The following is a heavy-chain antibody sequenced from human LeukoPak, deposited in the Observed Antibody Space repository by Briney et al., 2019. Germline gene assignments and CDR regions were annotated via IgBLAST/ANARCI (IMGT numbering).Heavy chain of an antibody. CDR3: ARSSGGGWYNEYFQH. CDR2: ISAYNGNT. J-gene: IGHJ1*01. D-gene: IGHD6-19*01. Sequence: ASVTVSCKASGYTFNSYGISWVRQAPGQGLEWMGWISAYNGNTNYAQKVQGRVTMTTDTSTSTAYMELRSLRSDDTAVYYCARSSGGGWYNEYFQHWGLGTLVTVSS. V-gene: IGHV1-18*01. CDR1: GYTFNSYG.